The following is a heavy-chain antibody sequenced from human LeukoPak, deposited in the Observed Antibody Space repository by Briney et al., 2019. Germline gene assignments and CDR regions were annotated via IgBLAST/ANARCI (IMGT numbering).Heavy chain of an antibody. CDR3: AKEGSGLTYYFDQ. CDR1: GFTFSGYG. J-gene: IGHJ4*02. CDR2: ISYDGSNK. V-gene: IGHV3-30*18. Sequence: GGSLRLSCAASGFTFSGYGMHWVRQTPGKGLEWVAVISYDGSNKYYADSVKGRFTISRDNSKNTMYLQMNSLRAEDTAMYYCAKEGSGLTYYFDQWGQGTLVTVSS. D-gene: IGHD3-10*01.